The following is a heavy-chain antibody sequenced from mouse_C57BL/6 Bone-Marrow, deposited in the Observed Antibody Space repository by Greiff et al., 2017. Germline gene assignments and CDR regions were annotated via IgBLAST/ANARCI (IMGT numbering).Heavy chain of an antibody. Sequence: VQLQQSGAELVKPGASVKLSCKASGYIFTEYTIHWVKQRSGQGLEWIGWFYPGSGSIKYNERFKDKATLPADKSSNTVYMELSRLTSEDSAVYFCARHERYYDYEGYFDYWGQGTTLTVSS. D-gene: IGHD2-4*01. V-gene: IGHV1-62-2*01. CDR1: GYIFTEYT. CDR2: FYPGSGSI. CDR3: ARHERYYDYEGYFDY. J-gene: IGHJ2*01.